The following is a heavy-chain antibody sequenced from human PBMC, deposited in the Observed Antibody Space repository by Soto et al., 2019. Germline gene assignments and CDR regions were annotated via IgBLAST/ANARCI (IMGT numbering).Heavy chain of an antibody. CDR2: INHSGST. J-gene: IGHJ5*02. CDR3: ARRKELWLGGFDP. D-gene: IGHD3-10*01. CDR1: GGSFSGYY. Sequence: QVQLQQWGAGLLKPSETLSLTCAVYGGSFSGYYWSWIRQPPGKGLEWIGEINHSGSTNYNPSLKSRVTITVDTSKNQFSLKLSSVSAADTAVYYCARRKELWLGGFDPWGQGTLVTVSS. V-gene: IGHV4-34*01.